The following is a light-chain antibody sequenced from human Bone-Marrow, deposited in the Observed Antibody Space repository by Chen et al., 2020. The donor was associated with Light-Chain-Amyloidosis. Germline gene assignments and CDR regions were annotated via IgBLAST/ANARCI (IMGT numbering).Light chain of an antibody. CDR3: QSYQGSSQGV. V-gene: IGLV6-57*01. J-gene: IGLJ3*02. CDR2: EDD. CDR1: SGSIATNY. Sequence: NFMLTQHHSVAESPGQTVIISCTRRSGSIATNYVQWYQPRPGSSPTTVIYEDDHRPSGVPDRFSGSIDRSSNSASLTISGLKTEDEADYYCQSYQGSSQGVFGGGTKLTVL.